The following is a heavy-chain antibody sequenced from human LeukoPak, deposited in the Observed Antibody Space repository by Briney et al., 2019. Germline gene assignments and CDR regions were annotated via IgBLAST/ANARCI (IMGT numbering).Heavy chain of an antibody. V-gene: IGHV4-34*01. J-gene: IGHJ6*02. CDR2: INHSGST. CDR1: GGSFSGYY. Sequence: SETLSLTCAVYGGSFSGYYWSWIRQPPGKGLEWIGEINHSGSTNYNPSLKSRVTISVDTSKNQFSLKLSSVTAADTAVYYCARLGVVVPAAIYYYYYYGMDVRGQGTTVTVSS. CDR3: ARLGVVVPAAIYYYYYYGMDV. D-gene: IGHD2-2*02.